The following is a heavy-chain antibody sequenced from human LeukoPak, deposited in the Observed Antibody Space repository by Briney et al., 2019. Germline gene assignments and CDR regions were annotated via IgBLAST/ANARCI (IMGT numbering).Heavy chain of an antibody. CDR1: GFTFSGFA. Sequence: PGGSLRLSCAASGFTFSGFAMTWVRQAPGKGLEWVSTISGSGGSTYYADSVKGRFTISRDNSKNTLYLQMNSLRAEDTAVYYCAKGGYYDSSGPWGQGTLVTVSS. D-gene: IGHD3-22*01. V-gene: IGHV3-23*01. CDR3: AKGGYYDSSGP. CDR2: ISGSGGST. J-gene: IGHJ5*02.